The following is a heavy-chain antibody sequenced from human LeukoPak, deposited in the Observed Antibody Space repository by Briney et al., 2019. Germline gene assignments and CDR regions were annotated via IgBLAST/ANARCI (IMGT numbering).Heavy chain of an antibody. V-gene: IGHV4-39*07. CDR3: AGAYCGGDCYSGRAFDI. Sequence: SETLSLTCAVSGVSISGSYYYWGWIRQPPGKGLEWIGNIYYSGSTYYNASLQSRVTISIEKSKNQFSLKLSSVTAADTAVYYCAGAYCGGDCYSGRAFDIWGQGTMVTVSS. CDR2: IYYSGST. CDR1: GVSISGSYYY. D-gene: IGHD2-21*02. J-gene: IGHJ3*02.